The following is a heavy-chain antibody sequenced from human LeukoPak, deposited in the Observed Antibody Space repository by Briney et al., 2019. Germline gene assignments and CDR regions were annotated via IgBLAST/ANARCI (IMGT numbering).Heavy chain of an antibody. J-gene: IGHJ4*02. Sequence: PGGSLRLSCAASRFTFSSYSMNWVRQAPGKGLEWVSYISSSSSTIFYADSVKGRFTISRDNAKNSLYLQMNSLSAEDTAVYYCARDRWTGFDYWGQGTLVTVSS. CDR2: ISSSSSTI. V-gene: IGHV3-48*01. D-gene: IGHD3/OR15-3a*01. CDR3: ARDRWTGFDY. CDR1: RFTFSSYS.